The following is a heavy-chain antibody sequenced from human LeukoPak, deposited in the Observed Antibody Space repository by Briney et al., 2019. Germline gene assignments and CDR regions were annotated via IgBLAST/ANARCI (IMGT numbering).Heavy chain of an antibody. D-gene: IGHD5-24*01. CDR3: ARDVRDGYSYRFDY. V-gene: IGHV3-53*01. J-gene: IGHJ4*02. Sequence: GGSLRLSCAASGFTVSSNYMSWVRQAPGKGLGWVSVIYSGGSTYYADSVKGRFTISRDNSKNTLYLQMNSLRAEDTAVYYCARDVRDGYSYRFDYWGQGTLVTVSS. CDR1: GFTVSSNY. CDR2: IYSGGST.